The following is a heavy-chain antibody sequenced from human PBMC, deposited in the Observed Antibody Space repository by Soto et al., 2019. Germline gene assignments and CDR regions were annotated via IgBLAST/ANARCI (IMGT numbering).Heavy chain of an antibody. D-gene: IGHD5-18*01. CDR1: GGSFSGYY. CDR3: ARGHAVLQLWSHKLFDY. J-gene: IGHJ4*02. Sequence: SETLSLTCAVYGGSFSGYYWSWIRQPPGKGLEWIGEINHSGSTNYNPSLKSRVTISVDTSKNQFSLKLSSVTAADTAVYYCARGHAVLQLWSHKLFDYWGQGTLVTVSS. CDR2: INHSGST. V-gene: IGHV4-34*01.